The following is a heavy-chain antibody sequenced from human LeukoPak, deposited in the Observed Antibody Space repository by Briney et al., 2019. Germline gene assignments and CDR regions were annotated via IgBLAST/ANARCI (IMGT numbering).Heavy chain of an antibody. Sequence: ASVKVSCKASGCNFISYGISWVRQAPGQGLEWMGWISTYNGNTDYAQNVQGRVTMTTDTSTSTAYMELRTLRFDDTAVYYCARDQPFIVGVIGNVFDVWGQGTKVTVSS. J-gene: IGHJ3*01. CDR2: ISTYNGNT. D-gene: IGHD1-26*01. V-gene: IGHV1-18*01. CDR1: GCNFISYG. CDR3: ARDQPFIVGVIGNVFDV.